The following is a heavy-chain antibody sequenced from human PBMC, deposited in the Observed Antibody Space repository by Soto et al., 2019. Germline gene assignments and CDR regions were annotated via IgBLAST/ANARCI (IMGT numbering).Heavy chain of an antibody. CDR1: GYTFTSYY. Sequence: QVQLVQSGAEVKKPGASVKVSCKASGYTFTSYYMHWVRQAPGQGLEWMGIINPSGGSTSYAQKFQRRVTMTRDTSTSTVYMELSSLRSEDTAVYYCARGGTVTTSPYYYGMDVWGQGTTITVSS. D-gene: IGHD4-17*01. V-gene: IGHV1-46*01. CDR3: ARGGTVTTSPYYYGMDV. J-gene: IGHJ6*02. CDR2: INPSGGST.